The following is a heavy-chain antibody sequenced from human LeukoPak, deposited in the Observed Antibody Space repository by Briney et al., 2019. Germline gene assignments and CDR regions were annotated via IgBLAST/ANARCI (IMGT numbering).Heavy chain of an antibody. Sequence: PGGSLRLSCAASGFTFSSSYSMNWVRQAPGKGLEWVAHISLTTTTVSYADSVKGRFTMSRGNAKNSLFLQMNSLRAEDTAVYYCARDGDWAFDYWGQGTLVTVSS. V-gene: IGHV3-48*01. CDR1: GFTFSSSYS. D-gene: IGHD2-21*02. CDR3: ARDGDWAFDY. CDR2: ISLTTTTV. J-gene: IGHJ4*02.